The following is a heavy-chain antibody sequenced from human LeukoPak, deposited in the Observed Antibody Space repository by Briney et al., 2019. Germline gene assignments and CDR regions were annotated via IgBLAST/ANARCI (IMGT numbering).Heavy chain of an antibody. V-gene: IGHV1-69*05. CDR3: ARDFNCGGDCYYFDY. D-gene: IGHD2-21*02. Sequence: SAKVSCKASGGTFSSYAISWVRQAPGQGLEWMGGIIPIFGTANYARKFQGRVTITTDESTSTAYMELSSLRSEDTAVYYCARDFNCGGDCYYFDYWGQGTLVTVSS. CDR2: IIPIFGTA. CDR1: GGTFSSYA. J-gene: IGHJ4*02.